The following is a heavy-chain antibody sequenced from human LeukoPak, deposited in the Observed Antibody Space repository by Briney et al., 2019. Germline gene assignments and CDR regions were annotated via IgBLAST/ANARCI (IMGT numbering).Heavy chain of an antibody. CDR1: GYTFTSYG. J-gene: IGHJ4*01. V-gene: IGHV1-18*01. D-gene: IGHD4-17*01. Sequence: ASVNVSFKASGYTFTSYGISWVRQAPGQGLEWMGWISAYNGNTHYAQKFRGRLALTTETSTSTAYLELRSLKSDDTAVYYCARDRVGGDLTGVSLYWGQGTLVTVSS. CDR2: ISAYNGNT. CDR3: ARDRVGGDLTGVSLY.